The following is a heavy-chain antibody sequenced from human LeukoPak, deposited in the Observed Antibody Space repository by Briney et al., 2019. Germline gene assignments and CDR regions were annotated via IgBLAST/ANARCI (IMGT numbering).Heavy chain of an antibody. CDR3: AKDGSSGSWFDP. CDR2: ISGSGGST. CDR1: GFTISSYA. Sequence: PGGSLRLSCAASGFTISSYAMSWVRQAPGKGLEWVSTISGSGGSTYSADSVKGRFTISRDNSKNTLYLQMNSLRAEDTAVYYCAKDGSSGSWFDPWGQGTLVTVSS. D-gene: IGHD6-19*01. V-gene: IGHV3-23*01. J-gene: IGHJ5*02.